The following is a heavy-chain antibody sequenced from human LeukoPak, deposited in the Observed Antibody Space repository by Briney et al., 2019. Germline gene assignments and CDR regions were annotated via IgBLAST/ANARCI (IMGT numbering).Heavy chain of an antibody. CDR3: AKGGTLLDS. CDR2: ISGSGGST. Sequence: PGRSLRLSCAASGFTFSSYAMTWVRQAPGQGMEWVSAISGSGGSTYYADSVKGRFTISRDNSKNTLYLQMNSLRAEDTAVYYCAKGGTLLDSWGQGTLVTVSS. D-gene: IGHD3-16*01. CDR1: GFTFSSYA. J-gene: IGHJ4*02. V-gene: IGHV3-23*01.